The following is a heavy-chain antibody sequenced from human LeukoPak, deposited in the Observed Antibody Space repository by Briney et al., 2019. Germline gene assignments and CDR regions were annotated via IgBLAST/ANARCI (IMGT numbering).Heavy chain of an antibody. D-gene: IGHD2-21*02. CDR2: ISYDGSNK. CDR1: GFTFSSYA. Sequence: GGSLRLSCAASGFTFSSYAMHWVRQAPGKGLEWVAVISYDGSNKYYADSVKGRFTISRDNSKNTLSLQMNSLRAEDTAIYYCARRCGDCLGASDIWGQGTMVTVSS. V-gene: IGHV3-30-3*01. CDR3: ARRCGDCLGASDI. J-gene: IGHJ3*02.